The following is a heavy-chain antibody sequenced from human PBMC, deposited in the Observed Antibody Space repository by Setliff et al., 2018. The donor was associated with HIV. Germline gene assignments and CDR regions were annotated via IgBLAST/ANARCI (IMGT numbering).Heavy chain of an antibody. CDR1: GGSISSFY. D-gene: IGHD3-22*01. CDR3: ARQVPIPGVAVTPIDF. V-gene: IGHV4-59*08. CDR2: IYDTGSA. J-gene: IGHJ4*02. Sequence: SETLSLTCTVSGGSISSFYWSWIRQTPGKGLEWIGYIYDTGSANYSPSLRSRVTMSVDTSQHQFSLKLTSVTAADTAVYYCARQVPIPGVAVTPIDFWGQGILVTVSS.